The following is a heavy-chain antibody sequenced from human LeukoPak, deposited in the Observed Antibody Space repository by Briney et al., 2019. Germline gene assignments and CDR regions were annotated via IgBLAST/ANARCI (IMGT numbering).Heavy chain of an antibody. Sequence: SETLSLTCAVDGGSFSGYYWSWVRQPQGKGREWVGEINHRGRNNYNPSLNSRVTISVATSNTPFSLKLSSVTAADTAVYYCARYRNSSSWYNWFDPWGQRTLVTVSS. CDR2: INHRGRN. J-gene: IGHJ5*02. V-gene: IGHV4-34*01. CDR1: GGSFSGYY. CDR3: ARYRNSSSWYNWFDP. D-gene: IGHD6-13*01.